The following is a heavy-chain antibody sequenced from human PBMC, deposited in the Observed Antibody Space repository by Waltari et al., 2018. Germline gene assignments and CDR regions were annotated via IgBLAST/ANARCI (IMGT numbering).Heavy chain of an antibody. CDR2: ISAYNGNT. CDR3: ARGGGYSGSYFWDYYYYGMDV. J-gene: IGHJ6*02. V-gene: IGHV1-18*01. Sequence: GQGLEWMGWISAYNGNTNYAQKLQGRVTMTTDTSTSTAYMELRSLRSDDTAVYYCARGGGYSGSYFWDYYYYGMDVWGQGTTVTVSS. D-gene: IGHD1-26*01.